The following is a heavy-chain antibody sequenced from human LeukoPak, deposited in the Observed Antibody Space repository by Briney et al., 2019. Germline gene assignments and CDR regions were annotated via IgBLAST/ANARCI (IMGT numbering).Heavy chain of an antibody. J-gene: IGHJ6*02. CDR1: GYTFAGYY. CDR2: INPNSGGT. V-gene: IGHV1-2*06. Sequence: ASVEVSCKASGYTFAGYYMHWVRQAPGQGLEWMGRINPNSGGTNYAQKFQGRVTMTRDTSISTAYMELSRLRSDDTAVYYCARALDYYYYGMDVWAKGPRSPSP. CDR3: ARALDYYYYGMDV.